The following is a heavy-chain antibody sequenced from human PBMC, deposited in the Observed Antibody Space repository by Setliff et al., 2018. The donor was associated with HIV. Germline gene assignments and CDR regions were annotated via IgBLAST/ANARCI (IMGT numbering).Heavy chain of an antibody. CDR2: IYNSAST. J-gene: IGHJ4*02. V-gene: IGHV4-4*09. CDR1: GGSFSGYY. CDR3: ARRDGYSYGFYFDY. Sequence: SETLSLTCAVYGGSFSGYYWTWIRQPPGKGLEWIGYIYNSASTSYNPSLKSRVTISVDTSKNQFSLKLSSVTAADTAVYYCARRDGYSYGFYFDYWGQGTLVTVSS. D-gene: IGHD5-18*01.